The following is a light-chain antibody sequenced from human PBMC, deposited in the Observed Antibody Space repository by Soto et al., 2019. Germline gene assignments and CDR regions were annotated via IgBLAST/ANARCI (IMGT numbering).Light chain of an antibody. CDR3: QQRSNWPPIT. CDR1: QSVSSY. Sequence: EIVLTQSPATLSLSPGERATLSCRASQSVSSYLAWYQQKPGQAPRLLIYDASNSATGIPVRFSGSGSGTDFTLTISSIEPEDFAVYYCQQRSNWPPITFGQGTRLEIK. CDR2: DAS. J-gene: IGKJ5*01. V-gene: IGKV3-11*01.